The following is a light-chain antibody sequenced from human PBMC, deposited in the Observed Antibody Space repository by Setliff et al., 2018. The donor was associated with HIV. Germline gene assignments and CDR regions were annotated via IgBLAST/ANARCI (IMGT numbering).Light chain of an antibody. CDR3: CSYAGSYTFYV. V-gene: IGLV2-11*01. CDR1: SSDVGGYNY. J-gene: IGLJ1*01. Sequence: QSVLTQPRSVSGSPGQSVTISCTGTSSDVGGYNYVSWYQQHPGKAPKLMIYDASKRPSGVPDRFSGSKSGNTASLTISGLQAEDEADYYCCSYAGSYTFYVFGTGTKVTVL. CDR2: DAS.